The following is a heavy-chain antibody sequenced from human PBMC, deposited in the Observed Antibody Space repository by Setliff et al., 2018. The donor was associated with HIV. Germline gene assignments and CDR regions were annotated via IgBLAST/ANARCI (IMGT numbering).Heavy chain of an antibody. CDR3: ARDGNAGWNDLDY. D-gene: IGHD1-1*01. CDR2: ISGSSGSI. Sequence: GGSLRLSCAASGFPFSSYSMNWFRQAPGKGLEWVSYISGSSGSIYHADSVRGRFTMSRDNAKNSLYLQMNSLRVEDTAVYYCARDGNAGWNDLDYWGPGTLVTVSS. J-gene: IGHJ4*02. V-gene: IGHV3-48*04. CDR1: GFPFSSYS.